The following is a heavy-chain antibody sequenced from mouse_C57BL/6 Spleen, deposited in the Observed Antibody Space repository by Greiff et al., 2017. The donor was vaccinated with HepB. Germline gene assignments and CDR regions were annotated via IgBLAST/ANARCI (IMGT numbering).Heavy chain of an antibody. CDR1: GYTFTSYD. CDR3: ARLRKTAQAHYFDY. V-gene: IGHV1-85*01. CDR2: IYPRDGST. Sequence: QVQLQQSGPELVKPGASVKLSCKASGYTFTSYDINWVKQRPGQGLEWIGWIYPRDGSTKYNEKFKGKATLTVDTSSSTAYMELHSLTSEDSAVYFCARLRKTAQAHYFDYWGQGTTLTVSS. J-gene: IGHJ2*01. D-gene: IGHD3-2*02.